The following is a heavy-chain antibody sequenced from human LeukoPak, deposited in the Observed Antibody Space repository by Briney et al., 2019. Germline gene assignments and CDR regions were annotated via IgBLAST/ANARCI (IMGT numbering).Heavy chain of an antibody. J-gene: IGHJ4*02. CDR2: IYTSGST. Sequence: SETLSLTCTVSGGSLSSGSYYWSWLRQPAGKGLEWIGRIYTSGSTNYNPSLKSRVTISVDTSKNQFSLKLSSVTAADTAVYYCARFSPHYDSSGYGDYWGQGTLVTASS. CDR3: ARFSPHYDSSGYGDY. V-gene: IGHV4-61*02. D-gene: IGHD3-22*01. CDR1: GGSLSSGSYY.